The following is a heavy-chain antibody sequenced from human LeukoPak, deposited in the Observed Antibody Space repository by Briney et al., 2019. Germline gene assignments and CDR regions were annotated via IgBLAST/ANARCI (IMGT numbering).Heavy chain of an antibody. CDR2: INPNSGGT. J-gene: IGHJ4*02. CDR1: GYTFTAYY. Sequence: GVSVKVSCKASGYTFTAYYMHWLRQAPGQGLEWMGRINPNSGGTNYAQNFQGRVTMTRDTSISTAYMELGSLRSDDTAVYYCAREGGDSSSWFPYWGQGTLVTVSS. D-gene: IGHD6-13*01. V-gene: IGHV1-2*06. CDR3: AREGGDSSSWFPY.